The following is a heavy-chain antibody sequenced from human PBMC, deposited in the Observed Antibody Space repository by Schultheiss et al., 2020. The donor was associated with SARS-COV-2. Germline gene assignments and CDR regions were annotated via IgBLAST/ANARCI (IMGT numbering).Heavy chain of an antibody. J-gene: IGHJ4*02. V-gene: IGHV3-21*01. D-gene: IGHD3-22*01. CDR2: ISSGGTYI. CDR3: ANCGYYWGLFDY. Sequence: GSLRLSCAASGFTFSSYSMNWVRQAPGKGLEWVSSISSGGTYIYYADSVKGRFTISRDNAKNSLDLQMSSLRAEDTAVYYCANCGYYWGLFDYWGQGTLVTVSS. CDR1: GFTFSSYS.